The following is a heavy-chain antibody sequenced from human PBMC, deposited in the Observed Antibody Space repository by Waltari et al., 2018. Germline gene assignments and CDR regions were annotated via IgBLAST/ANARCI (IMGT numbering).Heavy chain of an antibody. J-gene: IGHJ3*01. CDR1: GGSITNNIHY. D-gene: IGHD3-16*01. Sequence: QLHLQESGPGLVKPSETLSLTCSVSGGSITNNIHYWGWIRQTPGKGLEWIATISYTGATYNNPSLKSRVTISGDTSKNQFSLKLTSVTAADTAVYYCATYIGASIGTAAFDVWGRGALVTVSS. V-gene: IGHV4-39*01. CDR3: ATYIGASIGTAAFDV. CDR2: ISYTGAT.